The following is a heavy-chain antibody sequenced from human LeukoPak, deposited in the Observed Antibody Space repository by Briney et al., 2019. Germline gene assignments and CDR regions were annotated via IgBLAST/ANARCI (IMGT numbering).Heavy chain of an antibody. D-gene: IGHD2-21*02. CDR2: IWPDGGKK. V-gene: IGHV3-33*06. Sequence: GGPLRLSRAASGFTFSRYGMNWVRQAPGKGLEWVTTIWPDGGKKSYADSVKGRFTISRDNSKNTVYLQMDSLKGDDTALYFCMKGGDNWDGTDWGQGTLVTVSS. J-gene: IGHJ4*02. CDR3: MKGGDNWDGTD. CDR1: GFTFSRYG.